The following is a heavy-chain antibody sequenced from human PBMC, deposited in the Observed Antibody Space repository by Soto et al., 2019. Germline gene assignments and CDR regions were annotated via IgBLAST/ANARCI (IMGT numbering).Heavy chain of an antibody. J-gene: IGHJ6*02. D-gene: IGHD3-9*01. CDR3: ARVLYYDILTGSHYGMDV. V-gene: IGHV3-74*01. Sequence: GGSLRLSCAASGFTFSSYWMHWVRQAPGKGLVWVSRINSDGSSTSYADAVKGRFTIARDNAKNTLYLQMNSLRAEDTAVYYCARVLYYDILTGSHYGMDVWGQGTTVTVSS. CDR2: INSDGSST. CDR1: GFTFSSYW.